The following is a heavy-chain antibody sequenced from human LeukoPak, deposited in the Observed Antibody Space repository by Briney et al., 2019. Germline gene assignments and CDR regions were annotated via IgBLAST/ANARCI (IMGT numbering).Heavy chain of an antibody. CDR2: IYTGDSDT. CDR3: ARHLRSLDAFDI. V-gene: IGHV5-51*01. CDR1: GYSFTSYW. D-gene: IGHD1-26*01. Sequence: GESMKISCKGSGYSFTSYWIGWVRQMPGKGLEWMGIIYTGDSDTRYSPSFQDQFTISAHKSISTAYLQWSSLKASDTAMYYCARHLRSLDAFDIWGQGTMVTVSS. J-gene: IGHJ3*02.